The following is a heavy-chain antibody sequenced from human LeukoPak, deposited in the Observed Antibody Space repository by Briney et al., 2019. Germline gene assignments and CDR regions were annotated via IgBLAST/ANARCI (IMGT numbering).Heavy chain of an antibody. D-gene: IGHD6-19*01. CDR1: GFTFSSYA. J-gene: IGHJ4*02. CDR2: IYSGGST. CDR3: ARSPYSSGWYPY. Sequence: GGSLRLSCAASGFTFSSYAMSWVRQAPGKGLEWVSVIYSGGSTYYADSVKGRFTISRDNSKNTLYLQMNSLRAEDTAVYYCARSPYSSGWYPYWGQGTLVTVSS. V-gene: IGHV3-53*01.